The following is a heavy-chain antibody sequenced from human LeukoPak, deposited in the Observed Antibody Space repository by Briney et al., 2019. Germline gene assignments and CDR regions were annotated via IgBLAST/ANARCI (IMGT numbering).Heavy chain of an antibody. CDR3: ARDCRSTNCYKVFDY. V-gene: IGHV1-18*01. CDR2: ISAYNGNT. CDR1: GYTFTSYA. J-gene: IGHJ4*02. D-gene: IGHD2-2*02. Sequence: ASVKVSCKASGYTFTSYAMNWVRQAPGQGLEWMGWISAYNGNTNYAQNVQDRVTMTTDTSTTTAYMELTSLRSDDTAVYYCARDCRSTNCYKVFDYWGQGTPVTVSS.